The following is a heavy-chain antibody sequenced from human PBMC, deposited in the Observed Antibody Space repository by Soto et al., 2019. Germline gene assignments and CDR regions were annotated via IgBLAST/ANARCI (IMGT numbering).Heavy chain of an antibody. Sequence: QVQLVESGGGVVQPGRSLRLSCAASGFTFSSYGMHWVRQAPGKGLEWVAVISYDGSNKYYADSVKGRFTISRDNSKNTLYLQMNSLRAEDTAVYYCGKDRFLGSTSCYPVEWGQGTLVTVSS. D-gene: IGHD2-2*01. CDR3: GKDRFLGSTSCYPVE. V-gene: IGHV3-30*18. J-gene: IGHJ4*02. CDR1: GFTFSSYG. CDR2: ISYDGSNK.